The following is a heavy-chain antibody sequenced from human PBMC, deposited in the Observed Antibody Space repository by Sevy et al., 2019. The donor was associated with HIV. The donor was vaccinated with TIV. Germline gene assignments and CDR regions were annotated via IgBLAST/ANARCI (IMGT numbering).Heavy chain of an antibody. J-gene: IGHJ4*02. D-gene: IGHD3-22*01. Sequence: ASVKVSCKVSGYTLTQFSMHWVRQAPGKGLEWMTTFDPEDGNPEDGKTIYAQKFLGRVTMTEDTSTDTVYMKLSSLRSDDTAVYYCATTKDYYDSSGYPFDYWGQGTLVTVSS. CDR1: GYTLTQFS. CDR2: FDPEDGNPEDGKT. V-gene: IGHV1-24*01. CDR3: ATTKDYYDSSGYPFDY.